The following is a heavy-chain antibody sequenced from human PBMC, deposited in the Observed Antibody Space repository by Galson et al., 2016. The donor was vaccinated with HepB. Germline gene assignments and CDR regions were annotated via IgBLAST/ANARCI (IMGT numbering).Heavy chain of an antibody. CDR1: GYSFKNFYTSNYW. CDR2: IYPGDFDT. J-gene: IGHJ4*02. V-gene: IGHV5-51*01. D-gene: IGHD2-2*01. CDR3: ARAPTSISNPYYFDF. Sequence: QSGAEVKKPGESLRISCKASGYSFKNFYTSNYWIAWVRQMPGKGLEYMGIIYPGDFDTRYSPSFQGQVTISVDKSTNTAYLQWSSLKASDSAMYYCARAPTSISNPYYFDFWGQGTLVTVSS.